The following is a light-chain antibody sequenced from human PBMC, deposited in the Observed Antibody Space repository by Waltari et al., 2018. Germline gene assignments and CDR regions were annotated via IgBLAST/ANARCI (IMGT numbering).Light chain of an antibody. J-gene: IGKJ2*01. Sequence: DIQVTQSPSSLSASVGDRVTITCRTSQSVNYYLNWYQAKPGKAPKRESYGSYRLLSGVPSRFSGSGSGIEFSLTISSLQAEDCAMYYCQQSYDIPYTFGQGTELEIK. CDR2: GSY. CDR3: QQSYDIPYT. V-gene: IGKV1-39*01. CDR1: QSVNYY.